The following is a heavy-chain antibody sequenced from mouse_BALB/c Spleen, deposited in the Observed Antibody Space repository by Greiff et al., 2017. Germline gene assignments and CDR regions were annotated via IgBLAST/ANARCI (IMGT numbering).Heavy chain of an antibody. CDR2: ISYDGSN. Sequence: EVKLLESGPGLVKPSQSLSLTCSVTGYSITSGYYWNWIRQFPGNKLEWMGYISYDGSNNYNPSLKNRISITRDTSKNQFFLKLNSVTTEDTATYYCARVPNWDGDYYWGQGTTLTVSS. CDR1: GYSITSGYY. CDR3: ARVPNWDGDYY. V-gene: IGHV3-6*02. J-gene: IGHJ2*01. D-gene: IGHD4-1*01.